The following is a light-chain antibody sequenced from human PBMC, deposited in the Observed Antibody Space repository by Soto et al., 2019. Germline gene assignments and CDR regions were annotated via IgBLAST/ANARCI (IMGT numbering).Light chain of an antibody. V-gene: IGKV4-1*01. J-gene: IGKJ1*01. Sequence: DIVMTQSPDSLAVSLGERATINCKSSQSVLYSSNNKNYLAWYQQKPGQPPKLLIYWASTRESGVPDRFSGSGSGKDFTLTISSLQAEDVPVYYCQQYYSNPWTLGQGTKVDIK. CDR1: QSVLYSSNNKNY. CDR2: WAS. CDR3: QQYYSNPWT.